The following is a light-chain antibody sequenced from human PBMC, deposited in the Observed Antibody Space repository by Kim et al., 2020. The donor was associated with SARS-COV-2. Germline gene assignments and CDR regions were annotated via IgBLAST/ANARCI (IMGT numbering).Light chain of an antibody. Sequence: QSALTQPASVSGSPGQSITISCTGTNSDVGTYNYVSWYQQHPGSAPKLMIYDVFKRPSGASSRFSGSKSGNTASLTISGLQAEDEAVYYCSSYTTSSTWVFGGGTQLTVL. CDR3: SSYTTSSTWV. CDR1: NSDVGTYNY. CDR2: DVF. V-gene: IGLV2-14*03. J-gene: IGLJ3*02.